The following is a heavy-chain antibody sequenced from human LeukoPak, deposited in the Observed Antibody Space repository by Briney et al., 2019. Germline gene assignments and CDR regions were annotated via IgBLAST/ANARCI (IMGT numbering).Heavy chain of an antibody. CDR2: ISYDGSNK. CDR3: AREAGADCSGGSCYRLYYFDY. D-gene: IGHD2-15*01. V-gene: IGHV3-30-3*01. Sequence: PGRSLRLSCAASGFTFSSYAMHWVRQAPGKGLEWVAVISYDGSNKYYADSVKGRFTISRDNSKNTLYLQVNSLRAEDTAVYYCAREAGADCSGGSCYRLYYFDYWGQGTLVTVSS. CDR1: GFTFSSYA. J-gene: IGHJ4*02.